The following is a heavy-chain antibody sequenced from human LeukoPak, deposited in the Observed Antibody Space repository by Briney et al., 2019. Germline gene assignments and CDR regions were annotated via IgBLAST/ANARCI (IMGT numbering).Heavy chain of an antibody. J-gene: IGHJ5*02. D-gene: IGHD3-22*01. CDR3: AKPYDSSGYPNWFAP. CDR1: GFTFSSYA. CDR2: ISGSGGST. Sequence: GGSLRLSCAASGFTFSSYAMSWVRQAPGKGLEWVSAISGSGGSTYYADSVKGRFTISRDNSKNTLYLQMNSLRAEDTAVYYCAKPYDSSGYPNWFAPWGQGTLVTVSS. V-gene: IGHV3-23*01.